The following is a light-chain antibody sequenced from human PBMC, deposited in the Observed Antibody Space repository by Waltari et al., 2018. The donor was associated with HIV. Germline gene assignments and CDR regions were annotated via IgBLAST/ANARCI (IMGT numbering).Light chain of an antibody. CDR1: SSDVGGYKY. CDR2: EGT. CDR3: SSYTSSATQV. Sequence: HSGLTQPASVSGSPGQSITISCPGSSSDVGGYKYVSWYQQHPGKAPKLLIHEGTNRPSGVSNRFSASKSDNTASLTISGLQAEDEADYYCSSYTSSATQVFGTGTKVSV. V-gene: IGLV2-14*01. J-gene: IGLJ1*01.